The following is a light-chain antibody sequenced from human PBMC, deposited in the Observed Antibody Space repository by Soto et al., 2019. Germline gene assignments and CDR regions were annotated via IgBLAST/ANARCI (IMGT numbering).Light chain of an antibody. J-gene: IGKJ1*01. CDR1: QTISNY. CDR2: AAS. CDR3: PHSYTPPCT. Sequence: DIQVNISPSALSLSVGDGVTITCRASQTISNYLNWYQQKPGRAPRLLIHAASTLQSGVPSRFSGSGSGTDFTLTISSLEPEDFATYFCPHSYTPPCTFGLGTKVDIK. V-gene: IGKV1-39*01.